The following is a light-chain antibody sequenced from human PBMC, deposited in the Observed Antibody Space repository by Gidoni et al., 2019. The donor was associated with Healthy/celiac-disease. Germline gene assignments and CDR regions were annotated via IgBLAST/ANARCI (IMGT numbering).Light chain of an antibody. V-gene: IGLV2-14*03. CDR1: SSDIGAYNY. CDR2: DVT. J-gene: IGLJ1*01. CDR3: SSYTSSSTFV. Sequence: QSALTQPASVSGSPGQSITISCTGTSSDIGAYNYVSWYQQHPGKAPKLMIYDVTNRPSGVSNRFSGSKSGNTASLTISGLRAEDEADYYCSSYTSSSTFVFAPGTKVTVL.